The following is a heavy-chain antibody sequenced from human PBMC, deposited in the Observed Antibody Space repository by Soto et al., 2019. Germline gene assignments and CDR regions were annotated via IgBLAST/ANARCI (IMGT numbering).Heavy chain of an antibody. CDR3: ARDSLSGVWGSYRSNPDY. Sequence: GASVKVSCKASGYTFTSYYMHWVRQAPGQGLEWMGIINPSGGSTSYAQKFQGRVTMTRDTSTSTVYMELSSLRSEDTAVYYCARDSLSGVWGSYRSNPDYWGQGTLVTVSS. J-gene: IGHJ4*02. CDR1: GYTFTSYY. D-gene: IGHD3-16*02. V-gene: IGHV1-46*01. CDR2: INPSGGST.